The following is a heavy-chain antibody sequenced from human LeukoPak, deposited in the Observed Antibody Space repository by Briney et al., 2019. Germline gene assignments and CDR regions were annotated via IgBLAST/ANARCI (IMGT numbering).Heavy chain of an antibody. D-gene: IGHD3-16*02. J-gene: IGHJ4*02. CDR2: ISAYNGNT. CDR3: ARSPPYDYVWGSYPTLFDY. CDR1: GYTFTSYG. V-gene: IGHV1-18*01. Sequence: GASVKVSCKASGYTFTSYGISWVRQAPGQGLEWMGWISAYNGNTNYAQKLQGRVTMTTDTSTSTAYMELRSLRSDDTAVYYCARSPPYDYVWGSYPTLFDYWGQGTLVTVSS.